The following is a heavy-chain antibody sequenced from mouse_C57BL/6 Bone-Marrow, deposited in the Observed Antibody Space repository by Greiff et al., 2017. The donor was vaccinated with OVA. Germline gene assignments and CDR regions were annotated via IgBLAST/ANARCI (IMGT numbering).Heavy chain of an antibody. J-gene: IGHJ2*01. CDR3: ARHRGIPGGY. V-gene: IGHV5-6*01. CDR1: GFTFSSYG. CDR2: ISSGGSYT. D-gene: IGHD1-1*02. Sequence: EVMLVESGGDLVKPGGSLKLSCAASGFTFSSYGMSWVRQTPDKRLEWVATISSGGSYTYYPDSVKGRFTISRDNAKNTLYLQMRSLKSEDTAMYYCARHRGIPGGYWGQGTTLTVSS.